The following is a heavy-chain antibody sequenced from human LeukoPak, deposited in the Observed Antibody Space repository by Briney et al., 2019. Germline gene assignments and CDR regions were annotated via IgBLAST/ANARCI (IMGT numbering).Heavy chain of an antibody. J-gene: IGHJ4*02. CDR1: RFTFTGFY. CDR3: ARDLRGLRGYSGYDALYYFDY. CDR2: INPNSGGT. V-gene: IGHV1-2*02. D-gene: IGHD5-12*01. Sequence: ASVKVSCKASRFTFTGFYVHWVRQAPGQGLEWMGWINPNSGGTKYGQKFQGRVTMTRDTSISTAYMELSRLRSDDTAVYYCARDLRGLRGYSGYDALYYFDYWGQGTLVTVSS.